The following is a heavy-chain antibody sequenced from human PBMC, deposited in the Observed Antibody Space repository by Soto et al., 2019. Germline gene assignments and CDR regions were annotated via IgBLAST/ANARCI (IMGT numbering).Heavy chain of an antibody. V-gene: IGHV1-8*01. D-gene: IGHD6-13*01. CDR1: GYPFTSYD. Sequence: QVQLVQSGAEVKKPGASVKVSCKASGYPFTSYDINWVRQATGQGLDWMGWMNPNSGHTGYAQKFQGRVTITTITSISTAYMELISLKSEDSAVDYWARGLIPYDSSLYYWGQGPLVTLSS. CDR3: ARGLIPYDSSLYY. J-gene: IGHJ4*02. CDR2: MNPNSGHT.